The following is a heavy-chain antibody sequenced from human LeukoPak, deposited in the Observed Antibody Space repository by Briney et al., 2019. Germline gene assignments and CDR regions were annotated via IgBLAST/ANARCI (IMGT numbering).Heavy chain of an antibody. D-gene: IGHD1-26*01. Sequence: SVKVSCKASGGTFSSYAISWVRQAPGQGLEWTGGIIPIFGTANYAQKFQGRVTITADKSTSTAYMELSSLRSEDTAVYYCAKDRARRSGSYSVPRVLDYWGQGTLVTVSS. J-gene: IGHJ4*02. CDR1: GGTFSSYA. CDR3: AKDRARRSGSYSVPRVLDY. CDR2: IIPIFGTA. V-gene: IGHV1-69*06.